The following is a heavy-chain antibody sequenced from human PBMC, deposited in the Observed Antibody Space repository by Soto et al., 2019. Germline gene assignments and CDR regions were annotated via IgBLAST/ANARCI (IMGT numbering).Heavy chain of an antibody. CDR2: IYYSGST. J-gene: IGHJ4*02. Sequence: QVQLQESGPGLVKPSQTLSLTCTVSGGSISSGGYYWSWIRQHPGKGLAWIGYIYYSGSTYYNPSLKSRVTISVDTSKNQYSLKLSTVTAADTAVYYGARGPSSGSMNFDYWGQGTLVTVSS. D-gene: IGHD3-22*01. CDR3: ARGPSSGSMNFDY. CDR1: GGSISSGGYY. V-gene: IGHV4-31*03.